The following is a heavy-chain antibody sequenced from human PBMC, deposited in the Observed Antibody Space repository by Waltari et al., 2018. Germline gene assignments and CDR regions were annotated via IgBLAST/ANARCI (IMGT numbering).Heavy chain of an antibody. V-gene: IGHV4-38-2*02. D-gene: IGHD6-13*01. Sequence: QVQLQESGPGLVKPSETLSLPCTVSGYSISSGYYWGWIRQPPGKGLEWIGSIYHSGGTYYTPSLKSRVTISVDTSKNQFSLKLSSVTAADTAVYYCARVVIAAAGTGPDYWGQGTLVTVSS. CDR3: ARVVIAAAGTGPDY. CDR2: IYHSGGT. J-gene: IGHJ4*02. CDR1: GYSISSGYY.